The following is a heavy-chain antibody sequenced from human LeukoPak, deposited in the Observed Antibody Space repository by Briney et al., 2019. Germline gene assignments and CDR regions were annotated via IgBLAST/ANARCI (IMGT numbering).Heavy chain of an antibody. CDR2: ISSDGSNK. CDR1: GFTFSNYF. D-gene: IGHD1-26*01. J-gene: IGHJ3*02. V-gene: IGHV3-30*04. CDR3: AREGSVGVTSDAAFDI. Sequence: GGSLRLSCAASGFTFSNYFIHWVRQAPGKGLEWVTFISSDGSNKYYADSVKGRFTISRDNSQNTVFLQMNSLRAEDTAVYYCAREGSVGVTSDAAFDIWGQGTLVTVSS.